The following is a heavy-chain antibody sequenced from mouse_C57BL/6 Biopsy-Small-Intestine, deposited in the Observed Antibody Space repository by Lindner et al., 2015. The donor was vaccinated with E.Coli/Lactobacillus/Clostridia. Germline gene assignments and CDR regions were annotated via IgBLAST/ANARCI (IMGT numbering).Heavy chain of an antibody. CDR2: IYPGSSST. V-gene: IGHV1S61*01. CDR1: GCTFTSYW. CDR3: ARNTFAY. J-gene: IGHJ3*01. Sequence: VQLQESGAELVKPGASVKLSCKASGCTFTSYWINWVKQRPGQGLEWIGNIYPGSSSTNYNEKFKNKATLTVDTSSSTAYMQLSSLTSDDSAVYYCARNTFAYWGQGTLVTVSA.